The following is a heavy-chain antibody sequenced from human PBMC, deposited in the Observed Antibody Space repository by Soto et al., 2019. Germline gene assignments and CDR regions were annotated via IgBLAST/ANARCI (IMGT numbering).Heavy chain of an antibody. CDR1: GFTFDDYA. J-gene: IGHJ4*02. CDR3: AKAAGVAVAGDYFDY. V-gene: IGHV3-9*01. Sequence: EVQLVESGGGLVQPGRSLRLSCAASGFTFDDYAMHWVRQAPGKGLEWVSGISWNSGSIGYADSVKGRFTISRDNAKNSLYLQMNSLRAEDTALYYCAKAAGVAVAGDYFDYWGQGTLVTVSS. CDR2: ISWNSGSI. D-gene: IGHD6-19*01.